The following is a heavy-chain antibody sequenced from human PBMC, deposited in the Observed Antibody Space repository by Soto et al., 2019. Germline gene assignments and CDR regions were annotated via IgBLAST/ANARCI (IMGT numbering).Heavy chain of an antibody. CDR1: GGTFSTYT. Sequence: SVMVSCKASGGTFSTYTFSWVRQAPGQGLEWMGRIIPIFGTPYYAQKFQGRVTITADKSTSTVYMELSSLGSDDTAVYFCARGLECRGYCLDKPTWFGPWGQGTLVTVSS. V-gene: IGHV1-69*06. CDR2: IIPIFGTP. J-gene: IGHJ5*02. CDR3: ARGLECRGYCLDKPTWFGP. D-gene: IGHD2-15*01.